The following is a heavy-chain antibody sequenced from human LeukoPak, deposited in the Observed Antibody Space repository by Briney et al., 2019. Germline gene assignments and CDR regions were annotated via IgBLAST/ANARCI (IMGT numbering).Heavy chain of an antibody. CDR2: MSSSGSII. CDR1: GFAFSDYY. V-gene: IGHV3-11*01. Sequence: GGSLRLSCAASGFAFSDYYMSWIRQAPGKGLEWVSYMSSSGSIIYYADSVKGRFTISRDNAENSLYLQMDSLRAEDTAVYYCARDRGPRAFDIWGQGTMVTVSS. CDR3: ARDRGPRAFDI. J-gene: IGHJ3*02.